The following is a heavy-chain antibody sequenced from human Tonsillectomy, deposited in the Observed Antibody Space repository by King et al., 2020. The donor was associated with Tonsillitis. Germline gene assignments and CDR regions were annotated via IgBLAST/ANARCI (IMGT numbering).Heavy chain of an antibody. CDR2: ISSSTDYI. Sequence: VQLVESGGGLVKPGGSLRLSCAASGFTFSSFTMNWVRHAPGKGLEWVSSISSSTDYIYYADSLKGRITISRDNAKNSLYLQMSSLRPEDTAVYYCAREAAYCSGGSCSFDAFDIWGQGTMVTASS. D-gene: IGHD2-15*01. J-gene: IGHJ3*02. CDR3: AREAAYCSGGSCSFDAFDI. CDR1: GFTFSSFT. V-gene: IGHV3-21*01.